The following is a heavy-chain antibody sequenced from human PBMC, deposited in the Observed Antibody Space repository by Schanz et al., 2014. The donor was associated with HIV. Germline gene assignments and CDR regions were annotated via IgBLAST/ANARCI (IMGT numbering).Heavy chain of an antibody. CDR2: ISSGSSYI. CDR1: GFTFSSYS. J-gene: IGHJ4*02. Sequence: EVQLVESGGGLVKPGGSLRLSCAASGFTFSSYSMNWVRQAPGKGLQWVSSISSGSSYIYYADSVKGRFTISRDNVKDTLFLQLNSLRPDDSAIYYCARADYGSGSFHNGPDYWGQGTLVTVSS. CDR3: ARADYGSGSFHNGPDY. V-gene: IGHV3-21*01. D-gene: IGHD3-10*01.